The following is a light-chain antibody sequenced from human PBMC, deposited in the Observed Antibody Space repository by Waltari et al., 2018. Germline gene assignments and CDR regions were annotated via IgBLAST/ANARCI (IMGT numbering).Light chain of an antibody. CDR1: SSDVGAYNH. V-gene: IGLV2-11*01. Sequence: QSALTQPRSVSGSPGQSVTISCAGTSSDVGAYNHVSWYQQSPGTAPKLLIYEVNNRPSGVPDRFSASKSGNTASLTISALRAEDEADYYCCSYAGDYTLVFGGGTKLTVL. CDR2: EVN. J-gene: IGLJ2*01. CDR3: CSYAGDYTLV.